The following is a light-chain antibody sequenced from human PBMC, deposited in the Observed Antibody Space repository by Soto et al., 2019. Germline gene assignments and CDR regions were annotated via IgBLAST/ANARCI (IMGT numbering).Light chain of an antibody. CDR1: QSISSY. Sequence: DIQMTQSPSSLSASVGDRVTIICRASQSISSYLNWYQQKPGKAPKLLIYAASSLQSGVPSRFSGSGSGTDFTLTISSLQPEDFATYYCQQSYSTPVFGQGTKVEIK. J-gene: IGKJ1*01. V-gene: IGKV1-39*01. CDR3: QQSYSTPV. CDR2: AAS.